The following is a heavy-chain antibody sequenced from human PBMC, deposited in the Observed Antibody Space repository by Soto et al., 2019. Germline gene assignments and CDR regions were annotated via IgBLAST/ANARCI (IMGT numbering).Heavy chain of an antibody. CDR1: GGSISSYY. J-gene: IGHJ6*03. D-gene: IGHD3-3*01. CDR2: IYYSGST. Sequence: PSETLSLTCTVSGGSISSYYWSWIRQPPGKGLEWIGYIYYSGSTNYNPSLKSRVTISVDTSKNQFSLKLSSVTAADTAVYYCARAITIFGVDPLVYYYYYMDVWGKGTTVTV. V-gene: IGHV4-59*08. CDR3: ARAITIFGVDPLVYYYYYMDV.